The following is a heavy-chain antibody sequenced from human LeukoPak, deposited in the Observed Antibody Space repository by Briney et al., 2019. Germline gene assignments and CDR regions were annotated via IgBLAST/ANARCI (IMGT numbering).Heavy chain of an antibody. D-gene: IGHD2-2*01. CDR3: ARLYQPLIDAFDI. J-gene: IGHJ3*02. Sequence: ASVKVSCKASGYTFTNFVINWVRQAPGQGLEWRGIINPSGGSTSYAQKFQGRVTMTRDTSTSTVYMELSSLRSEDTAVYYCARLYQPLIDAFDIWGQGTMVTVSS. CDR2: INPSGGST. V-gene: IGHV1-46*01. CDR1: GYTFTNFV.